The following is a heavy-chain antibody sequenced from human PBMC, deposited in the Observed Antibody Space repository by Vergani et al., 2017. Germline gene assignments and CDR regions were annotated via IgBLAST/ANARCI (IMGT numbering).Heavy chain of an antibody. V-gene: IGHV4-34*01. CDR1: GGSFSGYY. Sequence: QVQLQQWGAGLLKPSETLSLTCAVYGGSFSGYYWSWIRQPPGKGLEWVGEINHSGSTNYNPSLKSRVTISVDTSKNQFSLKLSSVPAADTAVYYCAIRSIAAAGTAQDYWGQGTLVTVSS. CDR3: AIRSIAAAGTAQDY. D-gene: IGHD6-13*01. J-gene: IGHJ4*02. CDR2: INHSGST.